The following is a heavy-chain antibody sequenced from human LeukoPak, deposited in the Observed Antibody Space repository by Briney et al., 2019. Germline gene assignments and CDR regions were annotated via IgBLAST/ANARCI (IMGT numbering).Heavy chain of an antibody. Sequence: KSSETLSLTCTVSGGTISSHYWSWIRQPPGKGLEWIGYIYYSGSTNYNPSLKSRVTISVDTSKNQFSLKLSSVTAADTAVYYCARGRPNYYDSSGYYSHFMGSDPWGQGTLVTVSS. D-gene: IGHD3-22*01. J-gene: IGHJ5*02. CDR1: GGTISSHY. CDR2: IYYSGST. CDR3: ARGRPNYYDSSGYYSHFMGSDP. V-gene: IGHV4-59*11.